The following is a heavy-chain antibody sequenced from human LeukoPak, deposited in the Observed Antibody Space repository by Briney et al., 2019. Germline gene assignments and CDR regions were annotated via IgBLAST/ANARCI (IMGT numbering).Heavy chain of an antibody. Sequence: SETLSLTCAVYGGSFSGYYWSWIRQPPGKGLEWIGEINHSGSTNYNPSLKSRVTISVDTSKNQFSLKLSSVTAADTSVYYCARVLDFWSAHPPYYFDYWGQGTLVTVSS. CDR1: GGSFSGYY. J-gene: IGHJ4*02. CDR2: INHSGST. V-gene: IGHV4-34*01. D-gene: IGHD3-3*01. CDR3: ARVLDFWSAHPPYYFDY.